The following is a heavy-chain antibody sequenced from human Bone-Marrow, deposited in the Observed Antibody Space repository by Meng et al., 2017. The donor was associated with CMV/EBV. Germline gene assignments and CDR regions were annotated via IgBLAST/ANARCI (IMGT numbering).Heavy chain of an antibody. CDR3: AREEIFGVVIEGNWFDP. CDR1: GYPFTGYY. J-gene: IGHJ5*02. CDR2: INPNSGGT. V-gene: IGHV1-2*02. Sequence: SGYPFTGYYMHWVRQAPGQGLEWMGWINPNSGGTNYAQKFQGRVTMTRDTSISTAYMELSRLRSDDTAVYYCAREEIFGVVIEGNWFDPWGQGTLVTVS. D-gene: IGHD3-3*01.